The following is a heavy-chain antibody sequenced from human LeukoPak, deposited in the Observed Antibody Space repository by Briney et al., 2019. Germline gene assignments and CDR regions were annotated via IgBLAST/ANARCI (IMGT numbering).Heavy chain of an antibody. V-gene: IGHV1-46*01. CDR3: ARGPPKCRGADCHYGGYHMDV. Sequence: GASVKVSCKASGYTFTSYYMHWVRQAPGQGLEWMGIINPSGGSTSYAQKFQGRVTMTRDMSTSTVYMELSSLRSGDTAVYYCARGPPKCRGADCHYGGYHMDVWGKGTTVTISS. J-gene: IGHJ6*03. CDR1: GYTFTSYY. D-gene: IGHD2-21*02. CDR2: INPSGGST.